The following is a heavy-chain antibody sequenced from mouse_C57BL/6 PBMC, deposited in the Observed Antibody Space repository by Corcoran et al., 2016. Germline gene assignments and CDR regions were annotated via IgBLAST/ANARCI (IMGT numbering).Heavy chain of an antibody. CDR3: ARSYYSNSYWYVDV. CDR2: IYWDDDK. J-gene: IGHJ1*03. Sequence: QVTLKESGPGILQSSQTLSLTCSFSGFSLSTSGMGVRWIRQPSGKGLEWLAHIYWDDDKRYNPSLKSRLTISKDTSRNQVFLKITSVDTADTATYYCARSYYSNSYWYVDVWGTGTTVTVSS. V-gene: IGHV8-12*01. CDR1: GFSLSTSGMG. D-gene: IGHD2-5*01.